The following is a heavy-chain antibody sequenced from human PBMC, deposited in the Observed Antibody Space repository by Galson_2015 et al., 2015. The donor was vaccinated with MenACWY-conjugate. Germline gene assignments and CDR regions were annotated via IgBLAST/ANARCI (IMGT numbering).Heavy chain of an antibody. D-gene: IGHD2-21*01. CDR2: IWFDGSKT. Sequence: SLRLSCAASGFTFSRYGMHWVRPAPGRGLEWVATIWFDGSKTYYTAYVKGRFTISRDNSKNTLYLEMNSLRAKDTAVYYCARICGAYPVVPWGHGAAVAASS. J-gene: IGHJ3*01. V-gene: IGHV3-33*01. CDR3: ARICGAYPVVP. CDR1: GFTFSRYG.